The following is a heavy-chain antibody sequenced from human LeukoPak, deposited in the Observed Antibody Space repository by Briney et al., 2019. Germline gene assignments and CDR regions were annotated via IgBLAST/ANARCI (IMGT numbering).Heavy chain of an antibody. D-gene: IGHD4-17*01. CDR1: GGSISSGGYS. J-gene: IGHJ4*02. CDR3: ARGGTTVTPIDY. Sequence: RASQTLSLTCAVSGGSISSGGYSWSWIRQPPGKGLEWIGYIYHSGSTYYNPSLKSRVTISVDRSKNQFSLKLSSVTAADTAVYYCARGGTTVTPIDYWGQGTLVTVSS. V-gene: IGHV4-30-2*01. CDR2: IYHSGST.